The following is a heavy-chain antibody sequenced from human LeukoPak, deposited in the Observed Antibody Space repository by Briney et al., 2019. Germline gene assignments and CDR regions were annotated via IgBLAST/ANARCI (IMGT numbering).Heavy chain of an antibody. V-gene: IGHV4-34*01. J-gene: IGHJ4*02. CDR3: ARGGMANDY. CDR2: INHSGST. Sequence: SETLSLTXAVYGGSFSGYYWSWIRQPPGKGLEWIGEINHSGSTNYNPSLKSRVTISVDTSKNQFSLKLSSVTAADTAVYYCARGGMANDYWGQGTLVTVSS. CDR1: GGSFSGYY. D-gene: IGHD5-24*01.